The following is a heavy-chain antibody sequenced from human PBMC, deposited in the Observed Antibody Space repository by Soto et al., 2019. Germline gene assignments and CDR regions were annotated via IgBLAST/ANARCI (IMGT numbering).Heavy chain of an antibody. CDR2: ISPPGGTT. V-gene: IGHV3-23*01. D-gene: IGHD5-18*01. CDR1: GFTFSRFA. J-gene: IGHJ4*02. CDR3: AKDLTPIQLWPSSFDF. Sequence: PGGTLRLSCVASGFTFSRFAMSWVRQAPGKGLEWVSTISPPGGTTFYADSARGRSTISRDNSKNTLYLELNSLRAEDTAIYYCAKDLTPIQLWPSSFDFWGQGTLVTVSS.